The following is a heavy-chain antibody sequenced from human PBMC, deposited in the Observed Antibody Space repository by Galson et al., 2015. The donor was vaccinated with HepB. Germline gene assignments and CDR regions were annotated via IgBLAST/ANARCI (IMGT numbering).Heavy chain of an antibody. CDR3: ARGRRQQQWLNLRPLDY. J-gene: IGHJ4*02. D-gene: IGHD6-19*01. CDR1: GGSISGYY. V-gene: IGHV4-34*01. CDR2: INHSGST. Sequence: LSLTCTVSGGSISGYYWSWIRQPPGKGLEWIGEINHSGSTNYNPSLKSRVTISVDTSKNQFSLKLSSVTAADTAVYYCARGRRQQQWLNLRPLDYWGQGTLVTVSS.